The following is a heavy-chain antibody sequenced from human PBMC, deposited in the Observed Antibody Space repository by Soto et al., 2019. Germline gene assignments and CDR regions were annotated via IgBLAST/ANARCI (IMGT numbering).Heavy chain of an antibody. CDR1: GGTFSSYA. Sequence: SVKVSCKASGGTFSSYAISWVRQAPGQGLEWMGGIIPIFGTANYAQKFQGRVTITADESTSTAYMELSSLRSEDTAVYYCASDYYDSSGYYPPPGYWGQGTLVTVSS. CDR3: ASDYYDSSGYYPPPGY. J-gene: IGHJ4*02. V-gene: IGHV1-69*13. CDR2: IIPIFGTA. D-gene: IGHD3-22*01.